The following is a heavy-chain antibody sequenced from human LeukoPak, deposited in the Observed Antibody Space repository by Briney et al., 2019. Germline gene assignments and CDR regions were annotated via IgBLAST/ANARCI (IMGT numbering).Heavy chain of an antibody. Sequence: GGSLRLSRAASGFTFSSYGMHWVRQAPGKGLEWVAVISYDGSNKYYADSVKGRFTISRDNSKNTLYLQMNSLRAEDTAVYYCAKSWNYAGMDVWGQGTTVTVSS. D-gene: IGHD6-13*01. CDR3: AKSWNYAGMDV. J-gene: IGHJ6*02. CDR1: GFTFSSYG. CDR2: ISYDGSNK. V-gene: IGHV3-30*18.